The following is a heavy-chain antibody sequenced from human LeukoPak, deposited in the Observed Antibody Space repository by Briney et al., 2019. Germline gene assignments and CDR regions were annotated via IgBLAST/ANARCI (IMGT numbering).Heavy chain of an antibody. Sequence: ASVRVSCKAAGGNFSSYGIGWVRQAPGQWLEWMGGRIPIFGTANYAQKFQGRVTITADESTSTAYMELSSLRSEDTAVYYCARGGDTAMVTQEPDYWGQGTLVTVSS. D-gene: IGHD5-18*01. CDR1: GGNFSSYG. V-gene: IGHV1-69*13. CDR2: RIPIFGTA. CDR3: ARGGDTAMVTQEPDY. J-gene: IGHJ4*02.